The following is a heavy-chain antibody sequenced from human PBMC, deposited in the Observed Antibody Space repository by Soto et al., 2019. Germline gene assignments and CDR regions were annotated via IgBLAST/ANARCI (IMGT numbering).Heavy chain of an antibody. D-gene: IGHD6-13*01. CDR1: GYTFTSYD. CDR2: MNPNSGNT. J-gene: IGHJ5*02. CDR3: ARGGGQQQLLWFDP. Sequence: ASVKVSCKASGYTFTSYDINWVRQAPGQGLEWMGWMNPNSGNTGYAQKFQGRVTMTRNTSISTAYMELSSLRSEDTAVYYCARGGGQQQLLWFDPWGQGTLVTVSS. V-gene: IGHV1-8*01.